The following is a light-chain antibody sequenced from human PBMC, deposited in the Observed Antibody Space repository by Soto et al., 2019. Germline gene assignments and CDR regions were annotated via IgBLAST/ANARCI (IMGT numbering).Light chain of an antibody. CDR3: HQYNSWPPGT. J-gene: IGKJ2*01. CDR1: QSISRS. V-gene: IGKV3-15*01. Sequence: EIVFTQSPAILSVSPGERATLSCRASQSISRSLAWYQQKPGQAPRLLISDASTRATGIPARFSGSGSGTEFTLTIGSLQSEDFALYYCHQYNSWPPGTFGQGTKVDIK. CDR2: DAS.